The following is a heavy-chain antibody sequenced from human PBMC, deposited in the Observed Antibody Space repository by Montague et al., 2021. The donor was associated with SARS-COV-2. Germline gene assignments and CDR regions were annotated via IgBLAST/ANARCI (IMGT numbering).Heavy chain of an antibody. D-gene: IGHD5-18*01. J-gene: IGHJ4*02. Sequence: PALVKPTQTLTLTCTFSGFSLSTSGMCVSWIRQPPGKALEWLAVIDWDDEKSYSTSLRTRLTISKDTSKNQVVLTMTNMDPVDTATYYCARMPDQVWLDYWGQGILVTVSS. CDR3: ARMPDQVWLDY. CDR1: GFSLSTSGMC. CDR2: IDWDDEK. V-gene: IGHV2-70*01.